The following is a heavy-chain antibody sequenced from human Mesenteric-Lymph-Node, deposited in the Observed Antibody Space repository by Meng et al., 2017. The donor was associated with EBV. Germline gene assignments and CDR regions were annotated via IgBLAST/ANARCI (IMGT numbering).Heavy chain of an antibody. CDR2: ITSNGGRA. V-gene: IGHV3-23*04. J-gene: IGHJ5*02. Sequence: EVERGGSGGGLVQPGGSLRLSCAASGFTFSSYAMSWVRQAPGKGLEWVSAITSNGGRAYYADPVKGRFTISRDSSKNMLYLQMSSLRAEDTAVYYCAREASSSWTGNWFDPWGQGTLVTVSS. D-gene: IGHD6-13*01. CDR1: GFTFSSYA. CDR3: AREASSSWTGNWFDP.